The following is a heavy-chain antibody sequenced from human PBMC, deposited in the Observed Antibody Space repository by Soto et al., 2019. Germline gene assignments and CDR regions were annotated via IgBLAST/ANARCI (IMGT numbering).Heavy chain of an antibody. J-gene: IGHJ4*02. V-gene: IGHV4-34*01. CDR3: TGGKTYCSGGSCYEQFDY. D-gene: IGHD2-15*01. CDR1: GGSFSGYY. CDR2: INHSGST. Sequence: PSETLSLTCAVYGGSFSGYYWSWSWIRQPPGKGLEWIREINHSGSTNYNPSLTSRVTMSVDTSKNQFSLKLSSVTAADTAVYYCTGGKTYCSGGSCYEQFDYWGQGALVTVSS.